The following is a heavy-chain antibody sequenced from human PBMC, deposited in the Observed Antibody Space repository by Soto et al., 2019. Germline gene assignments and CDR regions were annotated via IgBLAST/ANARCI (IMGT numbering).Heavy chain of an antibody. Sequence: EVQLLESGGGLVQPGGSLRLSCAASGFTFNNYAMSWVRQAPGKGLEWVSTITGGGAGTYYADSVKGRFTISRDNSNNMLYLQMNSRRAEDTALYYGRKCFRNYAADNFDNWGQGTLVTVSS. V-gene: IGHV3-23*01. CDR2: ITGGGAGT. CDR1: GFTFNNYA. D-gene: IGHD4-4*01. CDR3: RKCFRNYAADNFDN. J-gene: IGHJ4*02.